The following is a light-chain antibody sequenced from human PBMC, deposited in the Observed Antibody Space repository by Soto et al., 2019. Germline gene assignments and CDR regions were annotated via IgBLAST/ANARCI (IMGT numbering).Light chain of an antibody. CDR3: QQYNNWPPMYT. Sequence: EIVMTQSPATLSVSPGERATLSCRASQSVSSNLAWYQQKPGQAPRLLIFGASTRATGIPARFSGSGSGTEFTLTLNSLQSEDFAVYYCQQYNNWPPMYTFGQGTKLEIK. J-gene: IGKJ2*01. CDR1: QSVSSN. CDR2: GAS. V-gene: IGKV3-15*01.